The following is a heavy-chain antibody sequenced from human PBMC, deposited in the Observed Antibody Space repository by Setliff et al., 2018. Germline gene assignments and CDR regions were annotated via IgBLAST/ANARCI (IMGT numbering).Heavy chain of an antibody. J-gene: IGHJ6*03. D-gene: IGHD3-22*01. CDR3: VREGVDSRSSTDYRYYMDV. Sequence: SVKVSCKASGYTFITYGVNWVRQAPGQGLEWMGGTIPMFGTTEYAQKFQGRLTIITDESTNTAFMQLSSLRSDDTAVYYCVREGVDSRSSTDYRYYMDVWGKGTTVTVSS. CDR2: TIPMFGTT. CDR1: GYTFITYG. V-gene: IGHV1-69*05.